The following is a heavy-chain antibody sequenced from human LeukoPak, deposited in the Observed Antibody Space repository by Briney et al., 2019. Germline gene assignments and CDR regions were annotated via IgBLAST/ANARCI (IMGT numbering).Heavy chain of an antibody. Sequence: ASVKVSCKASGYTFTSYYMHWVRQAPGQGLEWMGIINPGGGSTSYAQKFQGRVTMTRDTSTSTVYMELSSLRSEDTAVYYCARAGRTGEEPDYWGQGTLVTVSS. J-gene: IGHJ4*02. CDR1: GYTFTSYY. D-gene: IGHD2-8*02. V-gene: IGHV1-46*01. CDR3: ARAGRTGEEPDY. CDR2: INPGGGST.